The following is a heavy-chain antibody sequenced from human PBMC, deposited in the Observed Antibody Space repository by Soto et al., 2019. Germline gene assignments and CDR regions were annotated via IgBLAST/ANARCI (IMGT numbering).Heavy chain of an antibody. V-gene: IGHV1-8*01. CDR2: MNPNSGNT. D-gene: IGHD6-13*01. Sequence: QVQLVQSGAEVKKPGASVKVSCKASGYTFTSYDINWVRQATGQGLEWMGWMNPNSGNTGYAQKFQGRVTMTRNTSISTAYMELSGLISEATDVYYRARSRIAAAGRGSWFDPWGQGTLVTVSS. CDR1: GYTFTSYD. J-gene: IGHJ5*02. CDR3: ARSRIAAAGRGSWFDP.